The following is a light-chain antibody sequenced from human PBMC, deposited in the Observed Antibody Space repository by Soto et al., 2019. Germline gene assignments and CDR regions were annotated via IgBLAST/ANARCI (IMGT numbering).Light chain of an antibody. V-gene: IGKV3-15*01. J-gene: IGKJ3*01. CDR3: QQYNNWPIT. CDR2: GAS. Sequence: EIVMTQSPATLSVSPGERATLSCRASQSVSSNLAWYQQKPGQAPGLLIYGASTRATGIPARFSGSGSGTEFTLTISSLQSEAFAVYYCQQYNNWPITFGPGTKVDIK. CDR1: QSVSSN.